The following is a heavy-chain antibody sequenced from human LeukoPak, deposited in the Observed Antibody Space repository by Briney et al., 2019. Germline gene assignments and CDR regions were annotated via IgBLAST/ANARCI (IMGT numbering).Heavy chain of an antibody. D-gene: IGHD3-22*01. V-gene: IGHV4-34*01. CDR1: GGSFSGYY. CDR3: ARSGSRRITMIVVGRYNWFDP. J-gene: IGHJ5*02. Sequence: SETLSLTCAVYGGSFSGYYWSWIRQPPGKGLEWIGEVNHSGSTNYNPSLKSRVTISVDTSKNQFSLKLSSVTAADTAVYYCARSGSRRITMIVVGRYNWFDPWGQGTLVTVSS. CDR2: VNHSGST.